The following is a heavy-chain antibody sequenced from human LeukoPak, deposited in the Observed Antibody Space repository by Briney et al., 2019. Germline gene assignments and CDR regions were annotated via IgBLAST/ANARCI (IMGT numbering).Heavy chain of an antibody. V-gene: IGHV4-61*09. J-gene: IGHJ4*02. CDR1: GGSISSGSYY. Sequence: SETLSLTCTVSGGSISSGSYYWSWIRQPAGKGLEWIGHIYTSGFTSYNPSLKSRVTISVDTSKNQFSLKLTSVTAADTAVYYCAREATVWGQRTLVTVSS. CDR2: IYTSGFT. CDR3: AREATV. D-gene: IGHD4-17*01.